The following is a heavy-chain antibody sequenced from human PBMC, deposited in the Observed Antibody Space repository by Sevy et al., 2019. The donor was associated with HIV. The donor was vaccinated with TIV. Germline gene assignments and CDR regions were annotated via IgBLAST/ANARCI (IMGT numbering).Heavy chain of an antibody. CDR3: TTASGIAAAGLDDYYYGMDV. CDR2: IKSKTDGGTT. CDR1: GFTFSNAW. D-gene: IGHD6-13*01. J-gene: IGHJ6*02. V-gene: IGHV3-15*07. Sequence: GGSLRLSCAASGFTFSNAWMNWVRQAPGKGLEWVGRIKSKTDGGTTEYAAPVKGRFTISRADSKNTLYLQMKSLKTEDTAVYYCTTASGIAAAGLDDYYYGMDVWGQGTTVTVSS.